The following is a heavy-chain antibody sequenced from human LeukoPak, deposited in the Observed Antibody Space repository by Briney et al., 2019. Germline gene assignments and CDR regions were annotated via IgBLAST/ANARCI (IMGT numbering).Heavy chain of an antibody. CDR1: GYTFTSYG. J-gene: IGHJ4*02. CDR3: ARGWAYESGSYDDY. D-gene: IGHD1-26*01. Sequence: ASVKVSCKASGYTFTSYGISWVRPAPGQGREWMGWISAYNGNTNYAQKLQGRVTMTTDTSTSTAYMELRSLRSDDTAVYYCARGWAYESGSYDDYWGQGTLVTVSS. CDR2: ISAYNGNT. V-gene: IGHV1-18*01.